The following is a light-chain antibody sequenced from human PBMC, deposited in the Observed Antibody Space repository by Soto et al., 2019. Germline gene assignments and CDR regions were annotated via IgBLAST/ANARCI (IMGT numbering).Light chain of an antibody. CDR3: QQYGYSPIT. V-gene: IGKV3-20*01. Sequence: EVVLTQSPGTLSLSPGERATLSCRASQSIARTYLAWYQQKPGQAPRLLIYDISSRATGIPDRFSASGSGTDFTLTISGLEPEDFAVYYCQQYGYSPITFGHGTRLEIK. CDR2: DIS. CDR1: QSIARTY. J-gene: IGKJ5*01.